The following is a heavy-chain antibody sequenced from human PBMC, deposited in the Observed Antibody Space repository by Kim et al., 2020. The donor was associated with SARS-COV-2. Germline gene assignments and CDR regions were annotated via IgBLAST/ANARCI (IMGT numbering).Heavy chain of an antibody. V-gene: IGHV3-30*18. J-gene: IGHJ4*02. CDR1: GFTFSSYG. D-gene: IGHD1-20*01. CDR3: AKDTRTITGTTFFDY. CDR2: ISYDGSNK. Sequence: LSLTCAASGFTFSSYGMHWVRQAPGKGLEWVAVISYDGSNKYYADSVKGRFTISRDNSKNTLYLQMNSLRAEDTAVYYCAKDTRTITGTTFFDYWGQ.